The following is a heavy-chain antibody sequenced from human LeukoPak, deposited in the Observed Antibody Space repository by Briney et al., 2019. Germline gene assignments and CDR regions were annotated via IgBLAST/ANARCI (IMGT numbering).Heavy chain of an antibody. D-gene: IGHD6-19*01. CDR1: GYTFTSYG. CDR2: ISAYNGNT. CDR3: ARDQYSSGWTPPLPRFDY. J-gene: IGHJ4*02. Sequence: GASVKVSCKASGYTFTSYGISWVRQAPGQGLEWMGWISAYNGNTNYAQKLQGRVTMTTDTSTSTAYMELRSLRSDDTAVYYCARDQYSSGWTPPLPRFDYWGQGTLVTVSS. V-gene: IGHV1-18*04.